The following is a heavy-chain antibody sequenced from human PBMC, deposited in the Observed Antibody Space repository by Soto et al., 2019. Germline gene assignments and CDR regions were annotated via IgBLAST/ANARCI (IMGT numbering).Heavy chain of an antibody. CDR1: GYTLSKLS. Sequence: ASVKVSCKDSGYTLSKLSMHWVRQAPGLGLEWMGGFDPEDAETIYAQKFQGRVTMTEDTSTDTAYMELSSLRSEDTAVYYCAAAGAPYYYYYLDFWGQGTTVTVSS. CDR2: FDPEDAET. J-gene: IGHJ6*01. V-gene: IGHV1-24*01. CDR3: AAAGAPYYYYYLDF. D-gene: IGHD1-26*01.